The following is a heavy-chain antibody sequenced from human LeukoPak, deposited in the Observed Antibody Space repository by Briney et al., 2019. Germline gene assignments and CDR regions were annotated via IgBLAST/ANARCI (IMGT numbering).Heavy chain of an antibody. D-gene: IGHD3-10*01. CDR3: VKGHYYGSGTPTFDY. J-gene: IGHJ4*02. V-gene: IGHV3-64D*06. CDR2: ISSNGGST. Sequence: GGSLRLSCSASGFTFSSYAMHWVRQAPGKGLEYVSAISSNGGSTYYADPVKGRFTISRDNSKNTLYLQMSSLRAEDTAVYYCVKGHYYGSGTPTFDYWGQGTLVTVSS. CDR1: GFTFSSYA.